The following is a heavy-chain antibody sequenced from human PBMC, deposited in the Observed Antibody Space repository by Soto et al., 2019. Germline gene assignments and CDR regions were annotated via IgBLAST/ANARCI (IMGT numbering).Heavy chain of an antibody. V-gene: IGHV1-69*06. CDR2: IIPIFGTA. J-gene: IGHJ5*02. Sequence: WASVKVSCKASGGTFSSYAISWVRRAPGQGLEWMGGIIPIFGTANYAQKFQGRVTITADKSTSTAYMELSSLRSEDTAVYYCARPRMATVTYNWFDPWGQGTLVTVSS. CDR3: ARPRMATVTYNWFDP. CDR1: GGTFSSYA. D-gene: IGHD4-4*01.